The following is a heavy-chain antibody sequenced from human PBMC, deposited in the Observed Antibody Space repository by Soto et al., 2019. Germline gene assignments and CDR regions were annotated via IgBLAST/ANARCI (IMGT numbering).Heavy chain of an antibody. CDR3: ARDNTASHNWFDP. V-gene: IGHV4-4*07. CDR1: GGSISSYY. Sequence: QVQLQESGPGLVKPSETLSLSCTVSGGSISSYYWSWIRQPAGKGLEWIGRIFTSGSTNYNPSLKSRVTMSVDTSKNQFSLRLSSVTDADTAVYYCARDNTASHNWFDPWGQGIQVTVSS. CDR2: IFTSGST. D-gene: IGHD2-2*02. J-gene: IGHJ5*02.